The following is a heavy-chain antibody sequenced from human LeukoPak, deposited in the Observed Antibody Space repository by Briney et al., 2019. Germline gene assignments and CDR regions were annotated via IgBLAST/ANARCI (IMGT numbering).Heavy chain of an antibody. CDR3: AREVPSSSWYAGDYYFDY. CDR1: GFTFSSYA. V-gene: IGHV3-30*04. D-gene: IGHD6-13*01. Sequence: GGSLRLSCAASGFTFSSYAMHWVRQAPGKGLEWVAVISYDGSNKYYADSVKGRFTISRDSSKNTLYLQMNSLRAEDTAVYYCAREVPSSSWYAGDYYFDYWGQGTLVTVSS. J-gene: IGHJ4*02. CDR2: ISYDGSNK.